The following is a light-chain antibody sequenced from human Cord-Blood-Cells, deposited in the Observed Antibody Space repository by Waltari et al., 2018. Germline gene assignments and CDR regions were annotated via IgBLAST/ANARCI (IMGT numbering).Light chain of an antibody. Sequence: DIQMTQSPSSLSASVGDRVTTTCQASQDISNYLNWYQQKPGKAPKLLIYDASNLETGVPSRFSGSGSGTDFTFTISSLQPEDIATYYCQQYDNPLTFGGGTKVEIK. J-gene: IGKJ4*01. V-gene: IGKV1-33*01. CDR1: QDISNY. CDR3: QQYDNPLT. CDR2: DAS.